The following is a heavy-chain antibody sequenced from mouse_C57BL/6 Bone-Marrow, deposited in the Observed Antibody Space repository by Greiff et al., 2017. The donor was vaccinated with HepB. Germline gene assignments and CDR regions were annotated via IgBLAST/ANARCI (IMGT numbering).Heavy chain of an antibody. CDR1: GFNIKNTY. CDR3: ARSGIYYGNYGN. Sequence: EVQLQQSVAELVRPGASVKLSCTASGFNIKNTYMTWVKQRPEQGLEWIGRIDPANGNTKYAPKFQGKATITADTSSNTAYLQLSSLTSEDTAIYYCARSGIYYGNYGNWGQGTTLTVSS. D-gene: IGHD2-1*01. V-gene: IGHV14-3*01. J-gene: IGHJ2*01. CDR2: IDPANGNT.